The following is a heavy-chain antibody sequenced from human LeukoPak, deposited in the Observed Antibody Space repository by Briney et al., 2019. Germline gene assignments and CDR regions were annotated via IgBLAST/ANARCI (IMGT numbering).Heavy chain of an antibody. Sequence: GGSLRLSCAASGFTFSSNWMHWVRQAPGKGLVWVSRIKSDGSKTSYADSVKGQFTISRDNAKNTLYLQMNSLRAEDTAVYYCARDPHGGSGSDPHDAFDIWGQGTMVTVSS. CDR1: GFTFSSNW. J-gene: IGHJ3*02. D-gene: IGHD1-26*01. CDR2: IKSDGSKT. CDR3: ARDPHGGSGSDPHDAFDI. V-gene: IGHV3-74*01.